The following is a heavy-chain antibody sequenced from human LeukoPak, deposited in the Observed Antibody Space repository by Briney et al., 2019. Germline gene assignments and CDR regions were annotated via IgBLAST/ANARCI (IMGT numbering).Heavy chain of an antibody. CDR1: GFTFTSYT. CDR3: ATSTAAAGTD. D-gene: IGHD6-13*01. J-gene: IGHJ4*02. Sequence: GGSLRLSCAASGFTFTSYTLHWVRQAPGKGLEWVAVISYDGTNKYYADSVKGRFTISRDNAQNSLYLQMNSLRAEDTAIYYCATSTAAAGTDWGQGTLVTVSS. V-gene: IGHV3-30-3*01. CDR2: ISYDGTNK.